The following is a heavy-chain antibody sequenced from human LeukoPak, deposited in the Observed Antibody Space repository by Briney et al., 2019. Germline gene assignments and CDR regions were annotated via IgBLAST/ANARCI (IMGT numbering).Heavy chain of an antibody. V-gene: IGHV3-7*01. D-gene: IGHD3-22*01. Sequence: GGSLRLSCAASGFTFSSYWMSWVRQAPGKGLEWVANIKQDGSEKYYVDSVKGRFTISRDNAKNSLYLQMNSLRAEDTAVYYCARDKAGEGYYDSSGYYSEAFDIWGQGTMVTVSS. J-gene: IGHJ3*02. CDR3: ARDKAGEGYYDSSGYYSEAFDI. CDR2: IKQDGSEK. CDR1: GFTFSSYW.